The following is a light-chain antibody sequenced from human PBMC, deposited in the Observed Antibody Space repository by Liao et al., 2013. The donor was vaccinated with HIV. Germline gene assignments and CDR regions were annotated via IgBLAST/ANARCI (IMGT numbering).Light chain of an antibody. CDR1: HVGSKS. CDR3: QVWDTVSDHWV. V-gene: IGLV3-21*04. J-gene: IGLJ3*02. Sequence: SYELTQPPSVSVAPGKTARITCGGDHVGSKSLHWYQQKPGQAPVLVIYFDSARPSGIPARFSGSNSGSTATLTISRVEAGDEADYYCQVWDTVSDHWVFGGGTKLTVL. CDR2: FDS.